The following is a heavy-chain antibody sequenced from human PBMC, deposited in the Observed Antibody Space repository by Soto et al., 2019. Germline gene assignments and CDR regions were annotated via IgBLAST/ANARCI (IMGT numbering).Heavy chain of an antibody. Sequence: SETLSLTCTVSGGSISSGDYYWSWIRQPPGKGLEWIGYIYYSGSTYYNPSLKSRVTISVDTSKNQFSLKLSSVTAADTAVYYCARDLADDDGTDYWGQGTLVTVS. V-gene: IGHV4-30-4*01. CDR1: GGSISSGDYY. CDR2: IYYSGST. J-gene: IGHJ4*02. CDR3: ARDLADDDGTDY. D-gene: IGHD1-26*01.